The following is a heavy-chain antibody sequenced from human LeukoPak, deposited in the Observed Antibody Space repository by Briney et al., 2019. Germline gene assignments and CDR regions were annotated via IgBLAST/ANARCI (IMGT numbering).Heavy chain of an antibody. Sequence: ASVKVSCKASGYTFTSYTMNWVRQAPGQGLEWMGWINTNTGNPTYALGFTGRFVFSFDTSVNTAYLQISSLKAEDTAVYYCARPGYCSGGSCYGYFDFWGQGTLVTVSS. CDR3: ARPGYCSGGSCYGYFDF. CDR1: GYTFTSYT. CDR2: INTNTGNP. D-gene: IGHD2-15*01. J-gene: IGHJ4*02. V-gene: IGHV7-4-1*02.